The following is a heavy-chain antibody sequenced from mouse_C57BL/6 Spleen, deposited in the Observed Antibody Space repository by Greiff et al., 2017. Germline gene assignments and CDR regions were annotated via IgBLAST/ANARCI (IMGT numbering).Heavy chain of an antibody. V-gene: IGHV1-59*01. CDR2: IDPSDSYT. D-gene: IGHD3-1*01. CDR1: GYTFTSYW. Sequence: QVQLQQPGAELVRPGNSVKLSCKASGYTFTSYWMHWVKRRPGQGLEWIGVIDPSDSYTNYNQKFKGKATLTVDTSSRKAYLLLSSLTSADSAVYHCASVAPLPLPRGGDYWGKGTTLTVSP. J-gene: IGHJ2*01. CDR3: ASVAPLPLPRGGDY.